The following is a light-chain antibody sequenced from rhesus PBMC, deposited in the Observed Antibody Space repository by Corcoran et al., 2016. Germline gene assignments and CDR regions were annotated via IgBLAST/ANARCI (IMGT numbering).Light chain of an antibody. CDR1: KIGSKN. J-gene: IGLJ1*01. CDR3: QLWDSTSDHYI. V-gene: IGLV3-36*02. Sequence: SYDVTQPRSVSVSPGQTASITCGAEKIGSKNVHWYQQRPAQAPVLVLYFDDARPSGSPERFSGSNAGNTATLTISGVEAGDEADYYWQLWDSTSDHYIFGGGTRLTVL. CDR2: FDD.